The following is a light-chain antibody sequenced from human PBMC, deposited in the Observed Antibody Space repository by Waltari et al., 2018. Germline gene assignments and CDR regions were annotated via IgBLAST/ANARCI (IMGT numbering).Light chain of an antibody. V-gene: IGLV1-40*01. Sequence: QSVLTQPPSVSAAPGQRVTISCTGSSSNIGAGYDVQWYQHLPGAAPELLIYANPNRPSGVPDRISASKSGPSASLAITGLQAADEAVYYCQSYDSSLSGVVFGGGTKLTVL. CDR1: SSNIGAGYD. CDR3: QSYDSSLSGVV. J-gene: IGLJ2*01. CDR2: ANP.